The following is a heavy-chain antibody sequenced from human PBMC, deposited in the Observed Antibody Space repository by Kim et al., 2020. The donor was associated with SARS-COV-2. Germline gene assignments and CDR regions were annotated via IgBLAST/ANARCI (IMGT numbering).Heavy chain of an antibody. D-gene: IGHD3-22*01. CDR2: ILYSGST. CDR1: GGSISRGIYY. J-gene: IGHJ5*01. V-gene: IGHV4-39*01. CDR3: ARHPWTAYDDSSGWFES. Sequence: SETLSLRCTVSGGSISRGIYYWAWIRQPPGKGLEWIGSILYSGSTNYTPSLKSRITISVDPSKNQFSLRLSSVTAADTAIYYCARHPWTAYDDSSGWFESWGRGTLVTVSS.